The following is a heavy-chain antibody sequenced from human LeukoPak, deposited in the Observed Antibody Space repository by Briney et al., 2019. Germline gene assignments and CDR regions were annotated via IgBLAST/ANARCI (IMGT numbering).Heavy chain of an antibody. CDR1: GYTFTSYG. CDR2: ISAYNGNT. Sequence: AASVKVSCKASGYTFTSYGISWVRQAPGQGLEWMGWISAYNGNTNYAQKLQGRVTMTTDTSTSTAYMELRSLRSDDTAVYYCARERGSRRTTFGGAIAPRIDYWGQGTLVTVSS. CDR3: ARERGSRRTTFGGAIAPRIDY. V-gene: IGHV1-18*01. J-gene: IGHJ4*02. D-gene: IGHD3-16*02.